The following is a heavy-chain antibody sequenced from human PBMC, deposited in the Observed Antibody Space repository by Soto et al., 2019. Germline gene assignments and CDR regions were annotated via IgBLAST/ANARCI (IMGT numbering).Heavy chain of an antibody. J-gene: IGHJ4*02. Sequence: EVQLEESGGGLVQPGGSLRLSCVVSGFSVSRNYMSWVRQAPGKGLEWVSVIYSGGSTYYADSVKGRFTISRHNSKNTLYLQMISLRAEDTAVYYCARGGNRNYYWGQGTLVTVSS. V-gene: IGHV3-53*04. CDR2: IYSGGST. D-gene: IGHD4-4*01. CDR3: ARGGNRNYY. CDR1: GFSVSRNY.